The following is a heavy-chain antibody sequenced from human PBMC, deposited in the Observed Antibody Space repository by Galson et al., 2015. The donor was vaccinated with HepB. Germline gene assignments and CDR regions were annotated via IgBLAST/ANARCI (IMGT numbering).Heavy chain of an antibody. CDR3: ARSLQLDLDAFDI. CDR2: INPNSGGT. CDR1: GYTFTGYY. D-gene: IGHD1-1*01. V-gene: IGHV1-2*02. Sequence: SVKVSCKASGYTFTGYYMRWVRQAPGQGLEWMGWINPNSGGTNYAQKFQGRVTMTRDTSISTAYMELSRLRSDDTAVYYCARSLQLDLDAFDIWGQGTMVTVSS. J-gene: IGHJ3*02.